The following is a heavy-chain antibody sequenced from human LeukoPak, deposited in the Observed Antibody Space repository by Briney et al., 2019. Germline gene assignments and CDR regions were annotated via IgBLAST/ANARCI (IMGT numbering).Heavy chain of an antibody. CDR1: GGSISSGGYY. D-gene: IGHD1-14*01. V-gene: IGHV4-30-2*01. Sequence: PSETLSLTCTVSGGSISSGGYYWSWIRQPPGKGLEWIGYIYHSGSTYYNPSLKSRVTISVDRSKNQFSLKLSSVTAADTAVYYCARATGPRAGDWFDPWGQGTLVTVSS. CDR3: ARATGPRAGDWFDP. J-gene: IGHJ5*02. CDR2: IYHSGST.